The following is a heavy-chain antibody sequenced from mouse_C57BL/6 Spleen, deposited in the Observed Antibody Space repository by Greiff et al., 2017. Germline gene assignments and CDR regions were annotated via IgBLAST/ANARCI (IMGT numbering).Heavy chain of an antibody. Sequence: EVKLMESGGGLVKPGGSLKLSCAASGFTFSDYGMHWVRQAPEKGLEWVAYISSGSSTIYYADTVKGRFTISRDNAKNTLFLQMTSLRSEDTAMYYCERRDITTVVNYAMDYWGQGTSVTVSS. D-gene: IGHD1-1*01. V-gene: IGHV5-17*01. CDR2: ISSGSSTI. CDR1: GFTFSDYG. CDR3: ERRDITTVVNYAMDY. J-gene: IGHJ4*01.